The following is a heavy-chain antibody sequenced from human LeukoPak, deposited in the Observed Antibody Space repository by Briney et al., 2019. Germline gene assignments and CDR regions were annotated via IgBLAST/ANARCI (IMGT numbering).Heavy chain of an antibody. Sequence: ASVKVSCKASGYTFTSYGISRVRQAPGRGLEWMGWISAYNGNTNYAQKLQGRVTMTTDTSTSTAYMELRSLRSDDTAVYYCARDRSPIVVVTAILDPWGQGTLVTVSS. CDR1: GYTFTSYG. J-gene: IGHJ5*02. CDR2: ISAYNGNT. V-gene: IGHV1-18*01. D-gene: IGHD2-21*02. CDR3: ARDRSPIVVVTAILDP.